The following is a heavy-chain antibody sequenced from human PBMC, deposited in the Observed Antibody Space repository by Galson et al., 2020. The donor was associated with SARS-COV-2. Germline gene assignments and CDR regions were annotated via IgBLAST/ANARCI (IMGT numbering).Heavy chain of an antibody. CDR3: ARGITIFGVGGKTPVLIFDS. CDR1: GGSISSGSFY. V-gene: IGHV4-61*02. Sequence: SETLSLTCTVSGGSISSGSFYWTWIRQPAGKELEWIGRVYTSGSTNYSPSLKNRVTISVDTSKNQFSLNLKSVTAADTAVYYCARGITIFGVGGKTPVLIFDSWGQGTLVTVSS. D-gene: IGHD3-3*01. J-gene: IGHJ4*02. CDR2: VYTSGST.